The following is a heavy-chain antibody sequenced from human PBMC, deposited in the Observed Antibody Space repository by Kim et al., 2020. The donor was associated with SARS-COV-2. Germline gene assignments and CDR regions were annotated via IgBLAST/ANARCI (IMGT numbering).Heavy chain of an antibody. CDR3: ARGHVSSSPNPYYYYGMDV. D-gene: IGHD6-6*01. CDR2: IIPIFGTA. Sequence: SVKVSCKASGGTFSSYAISWVRQAPGQGLEWMGGIIPIFGTANYAQKFQGRVTITADESTSTAYMELSSLRSEDTAVYYCARGHVSSSPNPYYYYGMDVWGQGTTVTVSS. V-gene: IGHV1-69*13. J-gene: IGHJ6*02. CDR1: GGTFSSYA.